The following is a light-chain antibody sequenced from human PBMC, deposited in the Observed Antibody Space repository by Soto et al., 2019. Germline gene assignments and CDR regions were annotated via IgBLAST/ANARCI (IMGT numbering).Light chain of an antibody. Sequence: QSVLTQPASVSGSPGQSITISCTGTSSDVGGYNSVSWYQLHPGKAPKLMIYDVSNRPSGVSNRFSGSKSGNTASLTISGLQAEDEADYYCNSYTSGYYVFGTGTKVTLL. CDR2: DVS. CDR1: SSDVGGYNS. J-gene: IGLJ1*01. V-gene: IGLV2-14*03. CDR3: NSYTSGYYV.